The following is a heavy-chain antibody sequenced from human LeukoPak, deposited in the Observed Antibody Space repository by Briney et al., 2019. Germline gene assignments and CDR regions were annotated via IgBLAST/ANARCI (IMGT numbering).Heavy chain of an antibody. CDR2: IYYSGST. J-gene: IGHJ4*02. CDR3: ARVYCSSTSCYKRAQFDY. CDR1: GGSISSGGYY. D-gene: IGHD2-2*02. V-gene: IGHV4-31*03. Sequence: PSQTLSLTCTVSGGSISSGGYYWSWIRQHPGKGLEWIGYIYYSGSTYYNPSLKSRVTISVDRSKNQFSLKLSSVTAADTAVYYCARVYCSSTSCYKRAQFDYWGQGTLVTVSS.